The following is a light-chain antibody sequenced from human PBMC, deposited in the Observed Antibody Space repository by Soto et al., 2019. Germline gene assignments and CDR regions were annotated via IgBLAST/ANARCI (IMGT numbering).Light chain of an antibody. Sequence: HSVLTQPPSVSGAPGQRVTISCTGSSSNIGAGYDVHWYLHLPGTAPKLLIYGNNNRPSGVPDRFSGSKSGSSASLAITGLQAEDEADYYCQSYDSSLSGVVFGGGTKLTVL. CDR2: GNN. CDR3: QSYDSSLSGVV. CDR1: SSNIGAGYD. J-gene: IGLJ2*01. V-gene: IGLV1-40*01.